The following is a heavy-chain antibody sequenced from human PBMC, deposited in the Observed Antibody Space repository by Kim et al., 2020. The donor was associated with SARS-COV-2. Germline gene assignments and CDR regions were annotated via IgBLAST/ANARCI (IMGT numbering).Heavy chain of an antibody. Sequence: GGSLRLSCAASGFSFSTYPMSWVRQAPGKGLEWVSSISGNGYSIYYADSVKGRFTISRDYSKNTLYLQMSSLRGEDTAIYYCAKDLGLLELPHYWGQGTLVTVSS. V-gene: IGHV3-23*01. D-gene: IGHD1-7*01. CDR1: GFSFSTYP. CDR2: ISGNGYSI. CDR3: AKDLGLLELPHY. J-gene: IGHJ4*02.